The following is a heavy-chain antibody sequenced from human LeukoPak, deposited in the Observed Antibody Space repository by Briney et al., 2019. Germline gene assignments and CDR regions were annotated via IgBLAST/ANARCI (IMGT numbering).Heavy chain of an antibody. J-gene: IGHJ3*02. CDR1: GYSFTSYW. D-gene: IGHD2-2*01. CDR2: IYPGDSDT. V-gene: IGHV5-51*01. Sequence: GESLKISCKGSGYSFTSYWIGWVRQMPGKGLEWIGIIYPGDSDTRYSPSFQGQVTISADKSISTAYLQWSSLKASDTAMYYCARRDCSSTSCYVWDAFDIWGQGTMVTVSS. CDR3: ARRDCSSTSCYVWDAFDI.